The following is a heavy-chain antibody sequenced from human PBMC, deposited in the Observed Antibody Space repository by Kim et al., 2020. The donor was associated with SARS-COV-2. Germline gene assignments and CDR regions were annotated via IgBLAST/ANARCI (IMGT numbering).Heavy chain of an antibody. D-gene: IGHD6-13*01. Sequence: SVKVSCKASGGTFSSYAISWVRQAPGQGLEWMGGIIPIFGTANYAQKFQGRVTITADESTSTAYMELSSLRSEDTAVYYCAREGAAAGLHRPPMDVWGQGTTVTVSS. CDR2: IIPIFGTA. CDR1: GGTFSSYA. CDR3: AREGAAAGLHRPPMDV. V-gene: IGHV1-69*13. J-gene: IGHJ6*02.